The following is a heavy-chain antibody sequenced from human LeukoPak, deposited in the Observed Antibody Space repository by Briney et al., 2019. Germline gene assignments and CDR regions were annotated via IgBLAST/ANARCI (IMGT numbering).Heavy chain of an antibody. J-gene: IGHJ4*02. CDR2: INWNGGST. CDR3: ARVMVRGVMDY. CDR1: GFTFDDYG. V-gene: IGHV3-20*04. D-gene: IGHD3-10*01. Sequence: GGSLRLSCAASGFTFDDYGMSWVRQAPGKGLEWVSGINWNGGSTGYADSVKGRFTISRDNSKNTLYLQMNSLRAEDTAVYYCARVMVRGVMDYWGQGTLVTVSS.